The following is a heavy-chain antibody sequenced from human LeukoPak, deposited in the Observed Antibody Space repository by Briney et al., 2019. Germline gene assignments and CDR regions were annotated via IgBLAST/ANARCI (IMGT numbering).Heavy chain of an antibody. V-gene: IGHV4-34*01. D-gene: IGHD3-10*01. CDR2: INHSGST. CDR1: GGSFSGYY. CDR3: ARDRRRSGVTMATNDY. J-gene: IGHJ4*02. Sequence: PSETLSLTCAVYGGSFSGYYWSWIRQPPGKGLEWIGEINHSGSTNYNPSLKSRVTISVDTSKNQFSLKLSSVTAADTAVYYCARDRRRSGVTMATNDYWGQGTLVTVSS.